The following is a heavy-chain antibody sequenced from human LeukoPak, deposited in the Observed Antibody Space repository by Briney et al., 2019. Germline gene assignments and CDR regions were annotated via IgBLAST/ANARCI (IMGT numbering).Heavy chain of an antibody. V-gene: IGHV1-2*02. D-gene: IGHD2-2*01. CDR1: GYTFTGYY. CDR2: INPNSGGT. Sequence: ASVKVSCKASGYTFTGYYMHWVRQAPGQGLEWMGWINPNSGGTNYAQKFQGRVTMTRDTSISTAYMELSRLRSDDTAVYYRARESEGKGYCSSTSCYPDYWGQGTLVTVSS. J-gene: IGHJ4*02. CDR3: ARESEGKGYCSSTSCYPDY.